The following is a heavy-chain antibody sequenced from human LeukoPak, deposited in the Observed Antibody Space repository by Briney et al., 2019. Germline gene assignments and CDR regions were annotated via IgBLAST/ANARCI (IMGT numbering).Heavy chain of an antibody. CDR2: IYYSGST. CDR3: ARRSVWKDFDY. V-gene: IGHV4-39*01. CDR1: GGSISSSSYY. D-gene: IGHD5/OR15-5a*01. J-gene: IGHJ4*02. Sequence: SETLSLTCTVSGGSISSSSYYWGWIRQPPGKGLEWIGSIYYSGSTYYNPSLKSRVTISVDTSKNQFSLKLSSVTAADTAVYYCARRSVWKDFDYWGQGTLVTVSS.